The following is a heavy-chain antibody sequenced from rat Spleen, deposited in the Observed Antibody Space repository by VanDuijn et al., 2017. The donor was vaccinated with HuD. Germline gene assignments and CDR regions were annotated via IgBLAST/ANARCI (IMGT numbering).Heavy chain of an antibody. CDR1: GFSLTSYT. D-gene: IGHD1-3*01. CDR2: ISSGGNT. CDR3: ARLTIGS. J-gene: IGHJ2*01. V-gene: IGHV2-6*01. Sequence: VQLKESGPGLLQSSQTLSLTCSVSGFSLTSYTVSWVRQPPGKGLEWIAAISSGGNTYYNSALKSRLSISRDTSKSQVFLRMNSLQTEDTAMYFCARLTIGSWGQGVMVTVSS.